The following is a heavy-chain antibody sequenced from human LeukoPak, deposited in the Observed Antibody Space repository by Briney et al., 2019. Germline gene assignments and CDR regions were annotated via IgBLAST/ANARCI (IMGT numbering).Heavy chain of an antibody. CDR3: ARGPPLFDP. Sequence: GGSLRLSCAASGFTFTSYSMNWVRQAPGKGLEWVSYISTSGTTTYYADSVKGRFTISSDNAKSSLYLQMNSLRPEDTAVYYYARGPPLFDPWGQGTLVTVSS. CDR2: ISTSGTTT. CDR1: GFTFTSYS. V-gene: IGHV3-48*01. J-gene: IGHJ5*02.